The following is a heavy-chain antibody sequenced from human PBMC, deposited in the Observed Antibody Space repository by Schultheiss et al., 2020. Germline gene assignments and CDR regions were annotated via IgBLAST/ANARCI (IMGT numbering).Heavy chain of an antibody. CDR3: AIVARGYSYGWFGAFDI. CDR1: GGSISSGDYY. V-gene: IGHV4-31*03. D-gene: IGHD5-18*01. CDR2: IYYTGTT. Sequence: SETLPLTCTVSGGSISSGDYYWSWIRQPPGKGLEWIGYIYYTGTTYYNPSLKSRVTISVDTSKNQFSLKLSSVTAADTAVYYCAIVARGYSYGWFGAFDIWGQGTMVTVSS. J-gene: IGHJ3*02.